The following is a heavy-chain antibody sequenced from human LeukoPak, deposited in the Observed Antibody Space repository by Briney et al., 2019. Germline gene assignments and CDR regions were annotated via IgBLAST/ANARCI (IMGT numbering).Heavy chain of an antibody. J-gene: IGHJ4*02. CDR3: ARDGRPFLGYYYDSSGYYYYFDY. CDR1: GYTFTSYG. CDR2: ISAYNGNT. D-gene: IGHD3-22*01. Sequence: ASVKVSCKAPGYTFTSYGISWVRQAPGQGLEWMGWISAYNGNTNYAQKLQGRVTMTTDTSTSTAYMELRSLRSDDTAVYYCARDGRPFLGYYYDSSGYYYYFDYWGQGTLVTVSS. V-gene: IGHV1-18*01.